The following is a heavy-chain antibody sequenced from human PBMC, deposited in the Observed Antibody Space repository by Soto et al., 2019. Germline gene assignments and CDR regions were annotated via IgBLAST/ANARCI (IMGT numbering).Heavy chain of an antibody. Sequence: ASVKVSCKASGGTFSSYAISWVRQAPGQGLEWMGWISAYNGNTNYAQKLQGRVTMTTDTSTSTAYMELRSLRSDDTAVYYCARVGGYYGSGSYRYYYGMDVWGQGTTVTVSS. CDR2: ISAYNGNT. J-gene: IGHJ6*02. CDR3: ARVGGYYGSGSYRYYYGMDV. V-gene: IGHV1-18*01. D-gene: IGHD3-10*01. CDR1: GGTFSSYA.